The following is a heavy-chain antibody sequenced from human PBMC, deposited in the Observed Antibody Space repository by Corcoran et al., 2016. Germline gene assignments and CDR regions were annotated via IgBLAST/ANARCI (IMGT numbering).Heavy chain of an antibody. CDR3: ASQERFYVWWANVDF. Sequence: QLQLQESGPGLVKPSETLSLTCTVSGGSISSSSYYWGWIRQPQGKGLEWIGSIYYSGSTYYNPSLKSRVTISVDTSKNQFSRKLSSVTAADTAVYYWASQERFYVWWANVDFWGQGTLVTVSS. CDR2: IYYSGST. V-gene: IGHV4-39*07. CDR1: GGSISSSSYY. J-gene: IGHJ4*02. D-gene: IGHD3-16*01.